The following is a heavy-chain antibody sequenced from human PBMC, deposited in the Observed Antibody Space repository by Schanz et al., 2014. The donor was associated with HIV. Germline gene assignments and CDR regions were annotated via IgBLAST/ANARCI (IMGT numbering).Heavy chain of an antibody. CDR2: IWYDGSYK. Sequence: VQLLESGGGLVQPGGSLRLSCAASGFTFSSYAMSWARQAPGKGLEWAAVIWYDGSYKYYADSVKGRFTISRDNPKNTLYLQRNSLRAEDTAIYYCARSPDWAGTDAFEIWGQGTMVTVSS. J-gene: IGHJ3*02. CDR3: ARSPDWAGTDAFEI. V-gene: IGHV3-33*08. CDR1: GFTFSSYA. D-gene: IGHD6-19*01.